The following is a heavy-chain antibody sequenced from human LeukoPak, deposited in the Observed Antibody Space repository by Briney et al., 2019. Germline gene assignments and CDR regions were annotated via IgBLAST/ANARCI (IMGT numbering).Heavy chain of an antibody. CDR2: INWNGGST. D-gene: IGHD6-19*01. CDR3: ASGSSGWYEEI. J-gene: IGHJ4*02. V-gene: IGHV3-20*01. Sequence: PGGSLRPSCAASGFTFDDYGMSWVRQAPGKGLEWVSGINWNGGSTGYADSVKGRFTISRDDAKNSLYLQMNSLRAEDTAVYHCASGSSGWYEEIWGQGTLVTVSS. CDR1: GFTFDDYG.